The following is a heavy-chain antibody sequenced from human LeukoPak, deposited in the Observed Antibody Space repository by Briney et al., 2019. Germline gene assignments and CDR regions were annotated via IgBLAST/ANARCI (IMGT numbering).Heavy chain of an antibody. D-gene: IGHD3-3*01. Sequence: SRTLSLTCTVSGGSISSGDCYWSWIRQSPGKGLEWIGYIYYSGSTYYNPSLKSRFTISVDTSKNQFSLKLNSVTAADTAVYYCARRRFLEWFTDYWGQGTLVTVSS. V-gene: IGHV4-30-4*08. J-gene: IGHJ4*02. CDR3: ARRRFLEWFTDY. CDR2: IYYSGST. CDR1: GGSISSGDCY.